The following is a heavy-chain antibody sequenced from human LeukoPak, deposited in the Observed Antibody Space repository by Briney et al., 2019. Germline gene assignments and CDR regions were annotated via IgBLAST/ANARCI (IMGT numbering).Heavy chain of an antibody. V-gene: IGHV4-59*08. CDR1: GGSISGYY. J-gene: IGHJ4*02. CDR2: IYYSGST. Sequence: SETLSLTCTVSGGSISGYYWSWIRQPPGKGLEYIGYIYYSGSTDYNPSLKSRITISVDTSKNQFSLKLSSVTAADTAVYYCARHYYDSSGYYYFDYWGKGTLVTVSS. CDR3: ARHYYDSSGYYYFDY. D-gene: IGHD3-22*01.